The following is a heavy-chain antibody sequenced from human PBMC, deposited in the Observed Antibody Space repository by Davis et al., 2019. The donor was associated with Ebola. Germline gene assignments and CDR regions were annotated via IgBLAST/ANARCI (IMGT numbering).Heavy chain of an antibody. J-gene: IGHJ6*02. D-gene: IGHD3-10*01. V-gene: IGHV1-69*04. Sequence: SVKVSCKASGYTFTSYAMHWVRQAPGQGLEWMGRIIPILGIANYAQKFQGRVTITADKSTSTAYMELSSLRSEDTAVYYCARDPITMVRGVIMILGVWGQGTTVTVSS. CDR3: ARDPITMVRGVIMILGV. CDR2: IIPILGIA. CDR1: GYTFTSYA.